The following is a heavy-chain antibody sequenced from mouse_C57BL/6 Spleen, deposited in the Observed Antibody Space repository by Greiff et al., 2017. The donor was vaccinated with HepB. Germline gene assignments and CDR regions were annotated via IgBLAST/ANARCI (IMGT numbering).Heavy chain of an antibody. V-gene: IGHV1-42*01. Sequence: VQLQQSGPELVKPGASVKISCKASGYSFTGYYMNWVKQSPEKSLEWIGEINPSTGGTTYNQKFKAKATLTVDKSSSTAYMQLKGLTYEDSAVYYGARRGGSYYYGSIPFDYWGQGTTLTVSS. D-gene: IGHD1-1*01. CDR2: INPSTGGT. CDR1: GYSFTGYY. J-gene: IGHJ2*01. CDR3: ARRGGSYYYGSIPFDY.